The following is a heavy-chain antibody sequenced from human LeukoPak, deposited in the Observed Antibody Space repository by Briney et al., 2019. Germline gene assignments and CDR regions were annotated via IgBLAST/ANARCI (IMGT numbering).Heavy chain of an antibody. CDR2: IKQNGHEE. CDR1: GFTFRSYW. Sequence: PGGSLRLSCVASGFTFRSYWMTWVRQAPGKGLEWVANIKQNGHEESYIDSVKGRFTISRDDAENSLYLQMNSLRAEDTAVYYCARGPNYYYYMDVWGKGTTVTVSS. J-gene: IGHJ6*03. CDR3: ARGPNYYYYMDV. V-gene: IGHV3-7*01.